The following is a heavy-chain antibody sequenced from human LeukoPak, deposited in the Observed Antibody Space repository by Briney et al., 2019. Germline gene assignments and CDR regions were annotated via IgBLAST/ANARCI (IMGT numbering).Heavy chain of an antibody. CDR1: GYTFTGYY. Sequence: ASVKVSCKASGYTFTGYYIHWVRRAPGQGLEWMGWINPNSGGTNYPQKFQGRVTMTRDTSINTAYMELSRLRSDDTAVYYCATPYPLKKTDETFDYWGQGTLVTVSS. V-gene: IGHV1-2*02. CDR3: ATPYPLKKTDETFDY. J-gene: IGHJ4*02. CDR2: INPNSGGT. D-gene: IGHD1-14*01.